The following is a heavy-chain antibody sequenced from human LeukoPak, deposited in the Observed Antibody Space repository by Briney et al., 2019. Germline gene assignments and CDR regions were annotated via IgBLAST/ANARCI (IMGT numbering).Heavy chain of an antibody. D-gene: IGHD3-22*01. CDR3: ARDQYGGDYYDSSGEY. CDR2: IYYSGST. CDR1: GGSISSGDYY. Sequence: PSQTLSLTCTVSGGSISSGDYYWSWIRQPPGKGLEWIGYIYYSGSTYYNPSLKSRVTISVDTSKNQFFLKLSSVTAADTAVYYCARDQYGGDYYDSSGEYWGQGTLVTVSS. J-gene: IGHJ4*02. V-gene: IGHV4-30-4*01.